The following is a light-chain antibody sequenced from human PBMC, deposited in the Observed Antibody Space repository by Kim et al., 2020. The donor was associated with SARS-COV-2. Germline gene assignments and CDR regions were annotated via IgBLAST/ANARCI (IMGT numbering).Light chain of an antibody. CDR2: QDV. CDR1: KWGDKY. V-gene: IGLV3-1*01. J-gene: IGLJ3*02. Sequence: SVAPGQTARITCSAEKWGDKYVAWYQQKPGQSPVVIIYQDVKRPSGIPERFSGSNSGSTATLTISGTQAVDAADYYCQAWDRSDWVFGGGTQLTVL. CDR3: QAWDRSDWV.